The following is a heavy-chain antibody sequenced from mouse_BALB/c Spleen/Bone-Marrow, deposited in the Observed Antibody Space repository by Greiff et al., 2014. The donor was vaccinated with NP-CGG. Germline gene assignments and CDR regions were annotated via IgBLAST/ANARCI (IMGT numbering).Heavy chain of an antibody. D-gene: IGHD2-1*01. Sequence: QVQLQQSGTEVVRAGASVKLSCKASGYSFTTYWMNWVKQRPGQGLEWIGMIHPSDSETRLNQKFKDKATLTVDKSSSTAYMQLNSPTSEDSAVYYCAREKVYYGISWFAYWGQGTLVTVSA. V-gene: IGHV1-61*01. CDR2: IHPSDSET. J-gene: IGHJ3*01. CDR3: AREKVYYGISWFAY. CDR1: GYSFTTYW.